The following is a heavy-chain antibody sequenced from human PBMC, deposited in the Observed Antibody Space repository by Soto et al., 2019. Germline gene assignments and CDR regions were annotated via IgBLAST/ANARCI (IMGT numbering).Heavy chain of an antibody. Sequence: QVTLKESGPVLVKPTETLTLTCTVSGFSLSNARMGVSWIRQPPGKALEWLAHIFSNDEKSYRTSLKSRLTISKDTSKSQVVLTMTNMDPVDTATYYCARTDYCDYSLPDCWGQGTLVTVSS. CDR2: IFSNDEK. D-gene: IGHD4-4*01. CDR3: ARTDYCDYSLPDC. J-gene: IGHJ4*02. CDR1: GFSLSNARMG. V-gene: IGHV2-26*02.